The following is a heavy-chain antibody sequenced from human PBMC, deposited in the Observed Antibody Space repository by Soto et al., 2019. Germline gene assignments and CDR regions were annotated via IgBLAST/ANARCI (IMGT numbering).Heavy chain of an antibody. CDR1: CDSIGSGNKY. CDR3: ARVPSPFDFYYAMDV. D-gene: IGHD3-16*01. Sequence: SETLSLTCTVSCDSIGSGNKYWSRIRQAPGKGLEWIGYIFSSGTTYYNPSLKSRLTMSLDTSQNQFSLKLNSVTAADTAVYFCARVPSPFDFYYAMDVWGQGTTVTVSS. V-gene: IGHV4-30-4*02. J-gene: IGHJ6*02. CDR2: IFSSGTT.